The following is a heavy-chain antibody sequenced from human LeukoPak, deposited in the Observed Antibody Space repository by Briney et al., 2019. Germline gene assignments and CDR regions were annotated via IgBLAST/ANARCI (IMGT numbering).Heavy chain of an antibody. CDR1: GYTFINNW. D-gene: IGHD3-10*01. CDR3: ARDNSVGDIAWWFDP. CDR2: INPTGTTT. J-gene: IGHJ5*02. Sequence: ASVKVSCKASGYTFINNWMHWVRQAPGQGLEWVGLINPTGTTTLYAQKFQGRVTLARDMSTSTDYMELRSLKSEDTAVYYCARDNSVGDIAWWFDPWGQGTLVTVSS. V-gene: IGHV1-46*01.